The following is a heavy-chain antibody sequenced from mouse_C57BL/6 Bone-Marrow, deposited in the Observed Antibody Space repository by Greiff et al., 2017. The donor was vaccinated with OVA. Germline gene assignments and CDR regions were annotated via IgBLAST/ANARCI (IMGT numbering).Heavy chain of an antibody. CDR1: GYSFTDYN. D-gene: IGHD1-1*01. V-gene: IGHV1-39*01. CDR3: AREGGLLRSYFDY. Sequence: VQLQQSGPELVKPGASVKISCKASGYSFTDYNMHWVKQSNGQSLEWIGVINPNYGTTSYNQKFKGKATLTVDQSSSTAYMQLNSLTSEDSAVYDGAREGGLLRSYFDYWGQGTTLTVSS. J-gene: IGHJ2*01. CDR2: INPNYGTT.